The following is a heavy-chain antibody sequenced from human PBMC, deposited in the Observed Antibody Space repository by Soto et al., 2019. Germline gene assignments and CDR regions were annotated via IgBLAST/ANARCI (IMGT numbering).Heavy chain of an antibody. V-gene: IGHV3-53*02. D-gene: IGHD6-6*01. CDR3: ASTRGSSYEY. CDR2: IYNGGGT. CDR1: GVTVSGNY. Sequence: EVQLVETGGGWIQPGGPLRLSCAASGVTVSGNYMSWVRQAPGKGLEWVSVIYNGGGTYYADSVKGRFTISRDHSKNTLYLQMTSLSAEDTAVYYCASTRGSSYEYWGQGTLVTCSS. J-gene: IGHJ4*02.